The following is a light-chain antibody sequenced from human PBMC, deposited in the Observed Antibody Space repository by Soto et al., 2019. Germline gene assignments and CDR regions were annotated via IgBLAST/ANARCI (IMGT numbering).Light chain of an antibody. CDR2: AAS. V-gene: IGKV1D-8*03. Sequence: VIWMTQSPSLLYASTGDRVTISCRMSQGISSDLAWYQQKPGKAPELLIYAASTLQSGAPSRFSGSVSGTDCTLTISCLQSEYFATYYRQRYCCFALTFGGRTKVEIK. J-gene: IGKJ4*01. CDR3: QRYCCFALT. CDR1: QGISSD.